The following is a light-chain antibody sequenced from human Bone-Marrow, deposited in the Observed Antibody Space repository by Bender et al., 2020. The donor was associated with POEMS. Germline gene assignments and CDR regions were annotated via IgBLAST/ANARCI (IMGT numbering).Light chain of an antibody. J-gene: IGLJ3*02. Sequence: QLVLTQSPSASASLGASVKLTCTLSSGHSSYAIAWHQQQPEKGPRYLMKINSDGSHNKGDGIPDRFSGSSSGAERYLTISSLQSEDAADYYCSTWDDRLNAWVFGGGTKLTVL. CDR2: INSDGSH. V-gene: IGLV4-69*01. CDR1: SGHSSYA. CDR3: STWDDRLNAWV.